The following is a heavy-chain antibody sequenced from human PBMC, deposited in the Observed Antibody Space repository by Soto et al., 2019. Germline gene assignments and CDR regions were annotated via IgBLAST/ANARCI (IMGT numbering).Heavy chain of an antibody. Sequence: EVQLVESGGGLVQPGGSLRLSCSASGFTFRSYAMNWIRQAPGKGLEYVSAITSNGGSTYYADSVKGRFTSSRDHSKNTLYLQMSSLRPEDPAVYYCVKDYMGGGDYCGQGTLVTVSS. CDR2: ITSNGGST. V-gene: IGHV3-64D*06. D-gene: IGHD1-26*01. CDR1: GFTFRSYA. CDR3: VKDYMGGGDY. J-gene: IGHJ4*02.